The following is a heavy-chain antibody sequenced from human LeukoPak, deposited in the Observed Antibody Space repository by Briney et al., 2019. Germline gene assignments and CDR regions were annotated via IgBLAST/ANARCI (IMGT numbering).Heavy chain of an antibody. D-gene: IGHD3-9*01. CDR2: INHSGST. V-gene: IGHV4-34*01. CDR3: ARDQNFDWLAGRYGMDV. CDR1: GGSFSGYY. J-gene: IGHJ6*02. Sequence: SETLSLTCAVYGGSFSGYYWSWIRQPPGKGLEWIGEINHSGSTNYNPSLKSRVTISVDTSKNQFSLKLSSVTAADTAVYYCARDQNFDWLAGRYGMDVWGQGTTVTVSS.